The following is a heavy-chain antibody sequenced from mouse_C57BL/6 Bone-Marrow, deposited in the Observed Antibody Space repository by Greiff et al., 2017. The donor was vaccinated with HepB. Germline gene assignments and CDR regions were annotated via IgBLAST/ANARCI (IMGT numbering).Heavy chain of an antibody. CDR3: ARRADDDERYYAMDY. Sequence: VQLQQSGPELVKPGASVKISCKASGYAFSSSWMNWVKQRPGKGLEWIGRIYPGDGDTNYNGKFKGKATLTADKSSSTAYMQLSSLTSEDSAVYFYARRADDDERYYAMDYWGQGTSVTVSS. D-gene: IGHD2-12*01. V-gene: IGHV1-82*01. J-gene: IGHJ4*01. CDR1: GYAFSSSW. CDR2: IYPGDGDT.